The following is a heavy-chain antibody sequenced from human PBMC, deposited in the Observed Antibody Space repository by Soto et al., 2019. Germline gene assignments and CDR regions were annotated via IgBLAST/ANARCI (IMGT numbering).Heavy chain of an antibody. V-gene: IGHV3-23*01. CDR2: ITHSSDGS. Sequence: VQLLESGGDLVQPGGSLRLSCAASGFTFPTYAMTWVRRAPGKGLEWVSTITHSSDGSYYADSVMGRFTISRDNSKNTLYLQMSGLRAEDTAVYYCARGGPRDGYRDLDYWGQGTQVTVSS. D-gene: IGHD5-18*01. J-gene: IGHJ4*02. CDR1: GFTFPTYA. CDR3: ARGGPRDGYRDLDY.